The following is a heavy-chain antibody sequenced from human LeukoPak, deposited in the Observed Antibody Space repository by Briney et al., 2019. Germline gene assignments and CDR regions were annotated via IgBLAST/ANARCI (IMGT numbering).Heavy chain of an antibody. CDR2: ISSSSSYI. D-gene: IGHD3-22*01. Sequence: GGSQRLSCAASGFTFSSYSMNWVRQAPGKGLEWVSSISSSSSYIYYADSVKGRFTISRDNAKNSLYLQMNSLRAEDTAVYYCARVYYYDSSGYPGILDYWGQGTLVTVSS. J-gene: IGHJ4*02. CDR1: GFTFSSYS. V-gene: IGHV3-21*01. CDR3: ARVYYYDSSGYPGILDY.